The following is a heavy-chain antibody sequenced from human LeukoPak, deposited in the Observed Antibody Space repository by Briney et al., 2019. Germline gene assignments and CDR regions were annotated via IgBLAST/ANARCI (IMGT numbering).Heavy chain of an antibody. J-gene: IGHJ5*02. CDR1: GGSFNTYY. Sequence: PSETLSLTCAVYGGSFNTYYWSWIRQPPGKGLEWIGEINHSGDTNYNPSLKTRITITEDTSKNQFSLNLNSVTAADTAVYYCARHYGPWGQGTLVTVSS. CDR3: ARHYGP. V-gene: IGHV4-34*01. D-gene: IGHD3-16*01. CDR2: INHSGDT.